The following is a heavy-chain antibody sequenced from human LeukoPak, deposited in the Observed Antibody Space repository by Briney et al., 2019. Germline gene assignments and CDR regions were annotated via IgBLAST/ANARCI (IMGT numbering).Heavy chain of an antibody. V-gene: IGHV3-30-3*01. CDR3: ARGRGIQLWLVPTDY. CDR2: ISYDGSNK. J-gene: IGHJ4*02. Sequence: HSGGSLRLSCATSGFTFSSYAMHWVRQAPGRGLGWVAVISYDGSNKYDADSVKGRFTISRDNSKNTLYLQMNSLRAEDTAVYYCARGRGIQLWLVPTDYWGQGTLVTVSS. D-gene: IGHD5-18*01. CDR1: GFTFSSYA.